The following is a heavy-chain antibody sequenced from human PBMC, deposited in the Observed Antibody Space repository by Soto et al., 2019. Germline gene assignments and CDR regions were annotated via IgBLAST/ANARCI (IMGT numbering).Heavy chain of an antibody. J-gene: IGHJ4*02. CDR1: DGSISNYY. V-gene: IGHV4-59*08. CDR3: AGDIRSGSYRFDY. CDR2: IYDTGST. Sequence: SETLSLTCSVSDGSISNYYWSWLRQPPGKGLEWIGYIYDTGSTIYNPSLKSRVTISVDRPNNQFSLKLNSVTAADTAIYYCAGDIRSGSYRFDYWGQGTLVTVS. D-gene: IGHD1-26*01.